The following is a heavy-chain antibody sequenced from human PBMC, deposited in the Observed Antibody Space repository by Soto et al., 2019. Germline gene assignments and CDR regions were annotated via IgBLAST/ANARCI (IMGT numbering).Heavy chain of an antibody. J-gene: IGHJ4*01. CDR3: AREMSYYFDS. CDR1: GDSISRDGSS. V-gene: IGHV4-30-2*01. Sequence: QVQLQESGSGLVKPSETLVLTCTVSGDSISRDGSSWSWLRRPPGKGLEWIGYIYHSGATYYNPSLKSRVTTSVDKSKNQFSLRLASVTAADTAVYYCAREMSYYFDSWGHGTLVTVSS. CDR2: IYHSGAT.